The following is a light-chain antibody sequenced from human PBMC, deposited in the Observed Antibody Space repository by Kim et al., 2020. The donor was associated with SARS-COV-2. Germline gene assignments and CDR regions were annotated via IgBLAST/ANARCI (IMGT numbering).Light chain of an antibody. V-gene: IGKV1-33*01. CDR2: DAS. Sequence: SVGDRVTITCQASQDISNYLNWYQQKPGKAPKLLIYDASNLETGVPSRFSGSGSGTDFTFTISSLQPEDIATYYCQQYDNLPRVTFGQGTRLEIK. CDR3: QQYDNLPRVT. CDR1: QDISNY. J-gene: IGKJ5*01.